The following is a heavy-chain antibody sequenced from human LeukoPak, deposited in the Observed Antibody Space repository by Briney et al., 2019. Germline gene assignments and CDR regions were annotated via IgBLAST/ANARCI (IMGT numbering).Heavy chain of an antibody. Sequence: GGSLSLSCAASGFTFSDYYMSWIRQAPGKGLEWVSYISSSGSTIYYADSVKGRFTISRDNAKDSLFQQMDSLRVEDTAVYFCARELGNGDTYANVPLGHWGQGTLVTVSS. CDR1: GFTFSDYY. CDR3: ARELGNGDTYANVPLGH. D-gene: IGHD5-18*01. CDR2: ISSSGSTI. J-gene: IGHJ4*02. V-gene: IGHV3-11*04.